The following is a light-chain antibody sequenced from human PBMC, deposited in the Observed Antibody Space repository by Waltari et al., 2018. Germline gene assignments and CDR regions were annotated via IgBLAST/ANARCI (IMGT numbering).Light chain of an antibody. Sequence: IVMTQSPGPLSVSPGQRASLSCRASETIYNFLAWYQQNPGQSPRLLIHGISTRAAGVPARFTGSGSGADFTLTIDSLQSDDFALYFCQQYFNWPLTFGQGTKVEI. CDR3: QQYFNWPLT. CDR2: GIS. J-gene: IGKJ1*01. V-gene: IGKV3-15*01. CDR1: ETIYNF.